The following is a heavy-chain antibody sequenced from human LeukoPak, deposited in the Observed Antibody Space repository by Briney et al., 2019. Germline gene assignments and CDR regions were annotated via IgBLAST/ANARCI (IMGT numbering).Heavy chain of an antibody. CDR3: ARDVWTGVAVSDY. CDR1: GFTFSSYW. J-gene: IGHJ4*02. CDR2: IKEDGSIQ. D-gene: IGHD6-19*01. V-gene: IGHV3-7*01. Sequence: GGYLRLSCVASGFTFSSYWMTWVRQAPGKGLEWLANIKEDGSIQYYLDSVRGRFTISRDNAKTSVYLQLNSLRADDTAVYYCARDVWTGVAVSDYWGQGTLVTVSS.